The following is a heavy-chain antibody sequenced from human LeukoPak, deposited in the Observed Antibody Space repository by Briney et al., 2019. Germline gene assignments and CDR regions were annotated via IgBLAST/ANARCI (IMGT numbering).Heavy chain of an antibody. CDR1: GYTFTGYY. CDR2: INPNSGGT. J-gene: IGHJ4*02. V-gene: IGHV1-2*02. CDR3: ARADVVPAAIFHY. D-gene: IGHD2-2*02. Sequence: ASVKVSCKASGYTFTGYYMHWVRQAPRQGLEWMGWINPNSGGTNYAQKFQGRVTMTRDTSISTAYMELSRLRSDDTAVYYCARADVVPAAIFHYWGQGTLVTVSS.